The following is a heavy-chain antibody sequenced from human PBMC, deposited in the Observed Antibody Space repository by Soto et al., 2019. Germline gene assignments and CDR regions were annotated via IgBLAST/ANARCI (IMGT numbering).Heavy chain of an antibody. V-gene: IGHV3-30-3*01. Sequence: QVQLVESGGGVVQPGASLRLSCTASGFMFSAYAMLWVRQAPGKGLEWVAAMSYDGTNTYYADSLKGRFTISSDNPKNTLFLQMSSLTADDSAVYYCARDPSPYTSGWYGIDFWGLGTLVTVSS. CDR2: MSYDGTNT. CDR3: ARDPSPYTSGWYGIDF. J-gene: IGHJ4*01. D-gene: IGHD6-19*01. CDR1: GFMFSAYA.